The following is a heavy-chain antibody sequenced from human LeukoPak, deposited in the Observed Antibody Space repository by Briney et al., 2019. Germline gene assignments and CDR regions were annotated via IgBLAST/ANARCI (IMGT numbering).Heavy chain of an antibody. V-gene: IGHV5-51*01. CDR3: ARLTGSGAHIEYFDY. CDR1: GYKFLTNW. CDR2: IYTDDSDT. D-gene: IGHD3-10*01. Sequence: GESLKISCKDSGYKFLTNWSGWVRQRPGKGLEWVGIIYTDDSDTRYSPAFQGQVTISADKSIRTAYLQWSSLKASDTAIYFCARLTGSGAHIEYFDYWGQGTLVTVSS. J-gene: IGHJ4*02.